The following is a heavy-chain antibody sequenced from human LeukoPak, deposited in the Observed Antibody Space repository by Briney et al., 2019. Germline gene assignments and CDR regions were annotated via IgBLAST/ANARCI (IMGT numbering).Heavy chain of an antibody. Sequence: EGSLRLSCAASGFTFSSYAMSWVRQAPGKGLVWVSRINTDGSSTIHADSVKGRFSISRDNAKNTLYLQMNSLRAEDTAVYYCARGINWGVDYWGQGTLVTVSS. D-gene: IGHD7-27*01. CDR2: INTDGSST. CDR3: ARGINWGVDY. V-gene: IGHV3-74*01. CDR1: GFTFSSYA. J-gene: IGHJ4*02.